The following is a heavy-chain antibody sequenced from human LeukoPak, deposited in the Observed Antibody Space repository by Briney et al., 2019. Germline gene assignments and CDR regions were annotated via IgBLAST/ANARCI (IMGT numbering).Heavy chain of an antibody. CDR1: GGSFSGYY. J-gene: IGHJ6*03. Sequence: SGTLSLTCAVYGGSFSGYYWSWVRQPPGKGLEWIGEINHSGSTNYNPSLKSRVTISVDTSKNQFSLKLSSVTAADTAVYYCARANYDFWSGYYRNYYYYMDVWGKGTTVTVSS. CDR3: ARANYDFWSGYYRNYYYYMDV. V-gene: IGHV4-34*01. CDR2: INHSGST. D-gene: IGHD3-3*01.